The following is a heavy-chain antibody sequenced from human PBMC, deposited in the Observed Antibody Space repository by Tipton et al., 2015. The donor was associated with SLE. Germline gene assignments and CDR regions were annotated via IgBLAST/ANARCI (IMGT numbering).Heavy chain of an antibody. CDR2: ISAYKGDT. D-gene: IGHD6-13*01. CDR1: GYTFSHNG. CDR3: ARVKDSISWSGDY. V-gene: IGHV1-18*01. J-gene: IGHJ4*02. Sequence: QLVQSGGELKKPGASVTVSCKASGYTFSHNGISWVRQAPGQGLEWMAWISAYKGDTNYAQNLQGRVTVTTDTSTSTAYMELRSLRSDDTAVYYCARVKDSISWSGDYRGQGTLVTVSS.